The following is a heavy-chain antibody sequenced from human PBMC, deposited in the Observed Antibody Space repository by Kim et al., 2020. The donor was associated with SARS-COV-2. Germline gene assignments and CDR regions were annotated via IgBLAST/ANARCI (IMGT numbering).Heavy chain of an antibody. V-gene: IGHV3-74*01. Sequence: GGSLRLSCSASGFTFTTYWMHWVRQAPGKGLVWVSRINTDGSSTNYADSVKGRFSISRDNAKNTLYLQMNSLRAEDTAVYYCARDGVYYDILTGHYCETDASDIWGHGTMVTVSS. D-gene: IGHD3-9*01. CDR2: INTDGSST. J-gene: IGHJ3*02. CDR1: GFTFTTYW. CDR3: ARDGVYYDILTGHYCETDASDI.